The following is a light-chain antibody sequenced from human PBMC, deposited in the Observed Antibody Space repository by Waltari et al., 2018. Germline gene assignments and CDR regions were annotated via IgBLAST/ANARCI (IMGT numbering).Light chain of an antibody. CDR2: WAS. Sequence: DIVMTQSPDSLAVSLGERATINCKSSQSVLYSSNNKNNLAWYQQKPGQPPKLLIYWASTRESGVPDRCSGSGSGTDFTLTISSLQAEDVAVYYCQQYYNTPRTFGGVTKVEIK. V-gene: IGKV4-1*01. CDR1: QSVLYSSNNKNN. CDR3: QQYYNTPRT. J-gene: IGKJ4*01.